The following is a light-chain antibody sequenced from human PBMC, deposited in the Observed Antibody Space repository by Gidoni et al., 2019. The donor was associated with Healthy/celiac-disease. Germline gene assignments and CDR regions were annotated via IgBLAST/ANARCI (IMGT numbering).Light chain of an antibody. CDR1: QSVSSN. J-gene: IGKJ1*01. CDR3: QQYDNWPLT. CDR2: GAS. Sequence: EIVIAQSPATLSVSPGERATLTCRASQSVSSNLTWYQQKPGQAPRLLIYGASNMATGIPARFSGSGSGTEFTLTISSLQSEDFAVYYCQQYDNWPLTFGQGTKLEIK. V-gene: IGKV3-15*01.